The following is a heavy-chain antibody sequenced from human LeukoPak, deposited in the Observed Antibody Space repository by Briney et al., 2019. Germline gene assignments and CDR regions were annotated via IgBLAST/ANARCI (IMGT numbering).Heavy chain of an antibody. CDR1: GGTFSSYA. Sequence: SVKVSCKASGGTFSSYAISWVRQAPGQGLEWMGRIIPILGIANYAQKFQGRVTITADKSTSTAYMELSSLRSEDTAVYYCARALPAAKALTFDYWGQGTLVTVSS. CDR2: IIPILGIA. D-gene: IGHD6-13*01. V-gene: IGHV1-69*04. J-gene: IGHJ4*02. CDR3: ARALPAAKALTFDY.